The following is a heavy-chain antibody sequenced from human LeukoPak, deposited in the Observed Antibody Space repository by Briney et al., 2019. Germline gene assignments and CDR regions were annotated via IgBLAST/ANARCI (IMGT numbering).Heavy chain of an antibody. CDR3: ARENIVSTRDFDY. Sequence: PSETLSLTCTVSGGSINTGDYYWTWIRQPPGKGLEWIGRLFYTGNTYYNPSLKTRVTISIDTSKNQFSLKLSSVTAADTAVYYCARENIVSTRDFDYWGQGTLVTVSS. CDR1: GGSINTGDYY. D-gene: IGHD5/OR15-5a*01. J-gene: IGHJ4*02. V-gene: IGHV4-39*07. CDR2: LFYTGNT.